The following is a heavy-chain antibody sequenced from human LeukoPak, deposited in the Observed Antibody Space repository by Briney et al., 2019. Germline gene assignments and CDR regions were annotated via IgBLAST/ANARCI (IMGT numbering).Heavy chain of an antibody. Sequence: PPETLSLTCAVYGGSFSGYYWSWIRQPPGKGLEWIGEINHSGSTNYNPSLKSRVTISVDTSKNQFSLKLSSVTAADTAVYYCARRGYSYGYNYFDYWGQGTLVTVSS. V-gene: IGHV4-34*01. CDR1: GGSFSGYY. J-gene: IGHJ4*02. CDR3: ARRGYSYGYNYFDY. D-gene: IGHD5-18*01. CDR2: INHSGST.